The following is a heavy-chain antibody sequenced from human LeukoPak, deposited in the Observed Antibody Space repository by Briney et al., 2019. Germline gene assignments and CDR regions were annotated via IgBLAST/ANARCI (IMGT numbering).Heavy chain of an antibody. J-gene: IGHJ4*02. D-gene: IGHD3-9*01. Sequence: TAGGSLRLSCGASGFIFTNAWMTWVRQAPGKGLEWVGRIKSNPDGGTTDAAAPVKGRFSISRDDSKNTLYLQMNSLKTEDTAVYYCTTLSHDIHYWGQGTLVTVSP. CDR3: TTLSHDIHY. CDR2: IKSNPDGGTT. V-gene: IGHV3-15*01. CDR1: GFIFTNAW.